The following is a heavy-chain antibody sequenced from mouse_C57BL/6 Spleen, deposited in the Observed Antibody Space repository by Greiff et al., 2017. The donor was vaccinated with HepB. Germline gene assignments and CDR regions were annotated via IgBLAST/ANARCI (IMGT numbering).Heavy chain of an antibody. D-gene: IGHD1-1*01. CDR3: ARHYYGTLWYFDV. V-gene: IGHV5-6*01. CDR1: GFTFSSYG. CDR2: ISSGGSYT. Sequence: VQLKESGGDLVKPGGSLKLSCAASGFTFSSYGMSWVRQTPDKRLEWVANISSGGSYTYYPDSVKGRFTISRDNAKNTLYLQMSSLKSEDTAMYYCARHYYGTLWYFDVWGTGTTVTVSS. J-gene: IGHJ1*03.